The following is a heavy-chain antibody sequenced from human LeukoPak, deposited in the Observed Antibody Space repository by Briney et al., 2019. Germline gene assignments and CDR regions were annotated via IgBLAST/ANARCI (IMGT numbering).Heavy chain of an antibody. CDR3: ARDPGQYYDILTGYYTPYYFDY. D-gene: IGHD3-9*01. J-gene: IGHJ4*02. V-gene: IGHV1-18*01. CDR1: GYTFTSYG. CDR2: ISTYNGDT. Sequence: ASVKVSCKASGYTFTSYGISWVRQAPGQGLEWMGWISTYNGDTDYAQKLQGRVTMTADASTSTAYMEMRSLRSDDTAVYYCARDPGQYYDILTGYYTPYYFDYWGQGTLVTVSS.